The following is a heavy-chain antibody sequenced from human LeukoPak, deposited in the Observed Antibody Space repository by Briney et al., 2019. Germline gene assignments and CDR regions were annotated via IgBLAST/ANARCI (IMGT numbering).Heavy chain of an antibody. D-gene: IGHD3-9*01. V-gene: IGHV1-69*13. Sequence: SVKVSCKASGGTFSSYAIGWVRQAPGQGLEWMGGIIPIFGTANYAQKFQGRVTITADESTSTAYMELSSLRSEDTAVYYCARVRNDILTGYYRGYYFDYWGQGTLVTVSS. CDR1: GGTFSSYA. J-gene: IGHJ4*02. CDR2: IIPIFGTA. CDR3: ARVRNDILTGYYRGYYFDY.